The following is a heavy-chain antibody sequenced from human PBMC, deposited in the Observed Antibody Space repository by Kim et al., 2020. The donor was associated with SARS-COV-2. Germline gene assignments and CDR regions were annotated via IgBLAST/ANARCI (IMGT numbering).Heavy chain of an antibody. CDR2: INHSGST. V-gene: IGHV4-34*01. J-gene: IGHJ6*03. CDR3: ARGRKSSSWQYYYYYMDV. Sequence: SETLSLTCAVYGGSFSGYYWSWIRQPPGKGLEWIGEINHSGSTNYNPSLKSRVTISVDTSKNQFSLKLSSVTAADTAVYYCARGRKSSSWQYYYYYMDVWGKGTTVTVSS. CDR1: GGSFSGYY. D-gene: IGHD6-13*01.